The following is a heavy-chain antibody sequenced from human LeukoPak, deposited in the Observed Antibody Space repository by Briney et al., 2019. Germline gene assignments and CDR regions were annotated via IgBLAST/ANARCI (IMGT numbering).Heavy chain of an antibody. V-gene: IGHV1-18*01. Sequence: GASVKVSCKASGYTFTSYGISWVRQAPGQGLEWMGWISAYNGNTNYAQKLQGRVTMTTDTSTSTAYMELRSLRSDDTAVYYCARDHQPYFWRLGYCSSTSCYVFDYWGQGTLVTVSS. CDR2: ISAYNGNT. CDR1: GYTFTSYG. D-gene: IGHD2-2*01. J-gene: IGHJ4*02. CDR3: ARDHQPYFWRLGYCSSTSCYVFDY.